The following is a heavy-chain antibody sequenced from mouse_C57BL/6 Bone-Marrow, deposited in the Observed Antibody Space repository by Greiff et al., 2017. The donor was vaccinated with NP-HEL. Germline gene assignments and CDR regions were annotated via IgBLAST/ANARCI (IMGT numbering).Heavy chain of an antibody. Sequence: LVESGAELVRPGTSVKMSCKASGYTFTNYWIGWAKQRPGHGLEWIGDIYPGGGYTNYNEKFKGKATLTADKSSSTAYMQFSSLTSEDSAIYYCARIAFYYGSSYFDYWGQGTTLTVSS. J-gene: IGHJ2*01. V-gene: IGHV1-63*01. CDR1: GYTFTNYW. D-gene: IGHD1-1*01. CDR3: ARIAFYYGSSYFDY. CDR2: IYPGGGYT.